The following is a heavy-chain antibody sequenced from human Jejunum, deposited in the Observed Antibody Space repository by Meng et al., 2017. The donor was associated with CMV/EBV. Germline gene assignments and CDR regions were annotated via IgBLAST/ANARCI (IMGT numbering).Heavy chain of an antibody. V-gene: IGHV3-30-3*01. J-gene: IGHJ4*02. D-gene: IGHD6-6*01. CDR1: GFTFSSYA. Sequence: SGFTFSSYARNWVRQAPGKGLEWVALISYDGINEYYVDSVKGRFTISRDNSKNTLDLQMNSLRAEDTAMYYCARGRVSYTSWSPQGYWGQGTMVTVSS. CDR3: ARGRVSYTSWSPQGY. CDR2: ISYDGINE.